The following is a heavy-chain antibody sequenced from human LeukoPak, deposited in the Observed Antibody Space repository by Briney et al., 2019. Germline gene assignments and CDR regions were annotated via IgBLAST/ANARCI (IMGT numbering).Heavy chain of an antibody. CDR2: IKHDGTEK. D-gene: IGHD2-2*01. CDR1: GFTFSGFS. V-gene: IGHV3-7*01. J-gene: IGHJ4*02. Sequence: GGSLRLSCVASGFTFSGFSMTWVRQAPGKGLEWVANIKHDGTEKYYVDSVKGRFTISRDNAQSSLFLQMSSLRAEDTAVYYCARVGTTSWYYWGQGTLVTVSS. CDR3: ARVGTTSWYY.